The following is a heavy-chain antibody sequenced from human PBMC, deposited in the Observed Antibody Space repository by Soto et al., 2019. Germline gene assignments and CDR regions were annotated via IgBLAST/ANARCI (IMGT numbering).Heavy chain of an antibody. J-gene: IGHJ5*02. V-gene: IGHV3-21*01. CDR3: AREPYSSHLYERFDP. D-gene: IGHD6-13*01. CDR1: GFTFSSYS. CDR2: ISSSSSYI. Sequence: GGSLRLSCAASGFTFSSYSMNWVRQAPGKGLEWVSSISSSSSYIYYADSVKGRFTISRDNAKNSLYLQMNSLRAEDTAVYYCAREPYSSHLYERFDPWGQGTLVTVSS.